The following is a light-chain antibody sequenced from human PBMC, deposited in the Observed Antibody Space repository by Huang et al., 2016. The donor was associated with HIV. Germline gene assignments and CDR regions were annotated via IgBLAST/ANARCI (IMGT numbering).Light chain of an antibody. CDR2: TAS. Sequence: DIQMTQSPSSLSASIGNRVTITCRASQSVTRFLNWYQQKPGKAPKLLIYTASELQSGVPSRFSGSSSGTDFTLAINSLQPDDFATYYCQQSYSVPYTFGQGTKLEIK. CDR3: QQSYSVPYT. V-gene: IGKV1-39*01. J-gene: IGKJ2*01. CDR1: QSVTRF.